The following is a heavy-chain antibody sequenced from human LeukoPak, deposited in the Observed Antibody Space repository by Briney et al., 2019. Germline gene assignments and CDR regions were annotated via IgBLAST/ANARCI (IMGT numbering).Heavy chain of an antibody. CDR3: ARDFYSSSGYYYYGMDV. J-gene: IGHJ6*02. Sequence: GGSLRLSCAASGFTFSNYAMSWVRQAPGKGLEWVSAISGSGGSTYYADSVKGRFTISRENAKNSLYLQMNSLRAEDTAVYYCARDFYSSSGYYYYGMDVWGQGTTVTVSS. CDR1: GFTFSNYA. D-gene: IGHD6-6*01. V-gene: IGHV3-23*01. CDR2: ISGSGGST.